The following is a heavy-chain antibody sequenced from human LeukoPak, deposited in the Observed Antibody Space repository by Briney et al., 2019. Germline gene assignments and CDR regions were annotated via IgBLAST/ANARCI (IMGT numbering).Heavy chain of an antibody. CDR2: IYYSGST. J-gene: IGHJ4*02. CDR1: GGSISNYL. D-gene: IGHD6-6*01. V-gene: IGHV4-59*08. CDR3: ARHFAYSSSSYFDY. Sequence: SETLSLTCTVSGGSISNYLWSWIRQPPGKGLEWIGYIYYSGSTNYNPSLKSRVTMFEDKSKNQFSLRLSSVTVADTAVYYCARHFAYSSSSYFDYWGQGSLVTVSS.